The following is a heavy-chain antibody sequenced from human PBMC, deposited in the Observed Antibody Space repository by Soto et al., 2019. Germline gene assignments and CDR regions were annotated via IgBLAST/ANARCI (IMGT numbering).Heavy chain of an antibody. CDR2: IYYSGST. V-gene: IGHV4-39*01. CDR3: ARHALISGSLGNWFDP. CDR1: GGSISSSSYY. J-gene: IGHJ5*02. D-gene: IGHD1-26*01. Sequence: QLQLQESGPGLVKPSETLSLTCTVSGGSISSSSYYWGWIRQPPGKGLEWIGSIYYSGSTYYNPSLKSRVTISVDTSKNQFSLKLSSVTAADTAVYYCARHALISGSLGNWFDPWGQGTLVTVSS.